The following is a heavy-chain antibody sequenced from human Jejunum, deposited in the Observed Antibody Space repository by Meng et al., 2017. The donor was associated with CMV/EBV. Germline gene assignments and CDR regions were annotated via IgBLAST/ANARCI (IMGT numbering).Heavy chain of an antibody. CDR1: RASIHAFS. CDR2: PYSSGST. J-gene: IGHJ6*02. D-gene: IGHD3-10*01. CDR3: ARDTFDRRNGMDV. V-gene: IGHV4-59*01. Sequence: VPRASIHAFSSGLLRHSPGKGLEWIGYPYSSGSTHYTPSLKSRVTISIATSRKHFSLRLSSVTAADTAVYYCARDTFDRRNGMDVWGQGTSVTVSS.